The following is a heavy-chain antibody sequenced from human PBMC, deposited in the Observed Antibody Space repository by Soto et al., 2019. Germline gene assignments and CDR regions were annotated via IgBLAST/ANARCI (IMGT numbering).Heavy chain of an antibody. CDR3: GKGKWHGGYGPFDY. CDR2: ISGSGGST. J-gene: IGHJ4*02. V-gene: IGHV3-23*01. CDR1: GFTFSSYA. D-gene: IGHD5-12*01. Sequence: EVQLLESGGGLVQPGGSLRLSCAASGFTFSSYAMSWVRQAPGKGLEWVSGISGSGGSTYYADSVKGRFTISRDNSKNTLYLQMNSLRAEDTALYYCGKGKWHGGYGPFDYWGQGTQVTVSS.